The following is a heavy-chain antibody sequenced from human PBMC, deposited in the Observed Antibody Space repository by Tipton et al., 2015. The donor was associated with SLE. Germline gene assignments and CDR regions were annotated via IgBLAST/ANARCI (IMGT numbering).Heavy chain of an antibody. J-gene: IGHJ4*02. Sequence: LRLSCAASGFTFSDYYMSWIRQPPGKGLEWIGEINHSGSTNYNPSLKSRVTISVDTSKNQFSLKLSSVTAADTAVYYCARDGAARGDFDYWGQGTLVTVSS. CDR1: GFTFSDYY. V-gene: IGHV4-34*01. CDR3: ARDGAARGDFDY. D-gene: IGHD6-6*01. CDR2: INHSGST.